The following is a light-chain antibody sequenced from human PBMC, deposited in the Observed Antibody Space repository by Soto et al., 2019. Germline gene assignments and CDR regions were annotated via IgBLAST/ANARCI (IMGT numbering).Light chain of an antibody. CDR1: SGHSSYI. CDR3: ETWDSNTRV. J-gene: IGLJ3*02. Sequence: QLVLTQSSSASASLGSSVKLTCTLSSGHSSYIIAWHQQQPGKAPRYLMKLEGSGSYNKGSGVPDRFSGSSSGADRYLTISTLHVEDEADYYRETWDSNTRVFGGGTKLTVL. CDR2: LEGSGSY. V-gene: IGLV4-60*02.